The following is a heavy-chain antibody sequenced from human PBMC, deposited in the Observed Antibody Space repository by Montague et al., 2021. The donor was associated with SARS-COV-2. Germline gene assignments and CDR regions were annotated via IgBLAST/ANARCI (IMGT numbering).Heavy chain of an antibody. V-gene: IGHV4-39*02. CDR2: IYYSGTT. CDR3: ARGMIRGVTTPFDY. Sequence: SETLSLTCSVSSGSIISSGYYWGWIRQPAGKELEWIGNIYYSGTTYYXPSVQSRGTISVDTSKNHLSLRLSSVTAADTAVYFCARGMIRGVTTPFDYWGQGSQVTVSS. J-gene: IGHJ4*02. D-gene: IGHD3-10*01. CDR1: SGSIISSGYY.